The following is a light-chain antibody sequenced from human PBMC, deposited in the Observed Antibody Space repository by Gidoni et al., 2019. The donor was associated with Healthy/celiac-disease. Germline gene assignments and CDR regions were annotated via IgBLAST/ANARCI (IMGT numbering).Light chain of an antibody. Sequence: EIVLTQSPATLSLSPGERATLSCRASQSVSSYLAWYQQKPGQAPRLLIYDASNRATGIPARFRGSGSGTDFTLPISSLEPEDFAVYYCQQRSNWPPGGTFGQGTKVEIK. CDR3: QQRSNWPPGGT. CDR2: DAS. V-gene: IGKV3-11*01. J-gene: IGKJ1*01. CDR1: QSVSSY.